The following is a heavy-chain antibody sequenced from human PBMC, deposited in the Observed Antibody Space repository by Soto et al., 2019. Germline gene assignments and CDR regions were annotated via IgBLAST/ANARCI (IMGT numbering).Heavy chain of an antibody. CDR2: IYYSGST. CDR1: GGSVSSGSYF. J-gene: IGHJ1*01. V-gene: IGHV4-61*01. Sequence: SETLSLTCTVSGGSVSSGSYFWSWIRQPPGKGLEWIGYIYYSGSTNYNPSLKSRVTISVDTSKNQFSLNLSSVTAADTAVYYCARDRAYFQHWGQGTLVTVSS. CDR3: ARDRAYFQH.